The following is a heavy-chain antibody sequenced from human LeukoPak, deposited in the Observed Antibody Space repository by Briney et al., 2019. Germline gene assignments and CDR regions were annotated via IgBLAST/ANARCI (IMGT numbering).Heavy chain of an antibody. CDR1: GFSFSTYA. D-gene: IGHD5-24*01. CDR2: IRYDGGKK. J-gene: IGHJ4*02. Sequence: PGGSLRLSCAASGFSFSTYAMHWVRQAPSKGLEWVAFIRYDGGKKYYVDSVKGRFTISRDTSKNTLYLQMNSLRPEDTAVYYCAKDGPRRDGYNDHWGQGTLVTVSS. V-gene: IGHV3-30*02. CDR3: AKDGPRRDGYNDH.